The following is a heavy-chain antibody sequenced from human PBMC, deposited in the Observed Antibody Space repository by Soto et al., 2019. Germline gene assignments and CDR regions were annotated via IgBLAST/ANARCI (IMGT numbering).Heavy chain of an antibody. Sequence: GGSLRLSCAASGFSFSRFWMNWVRQAPGKGLEWVANIKLHGDEKNFVDSVKGRFIISRDNAKNSLYLQMNSLRVEDTAVYYCARDIAVAGNWLDPWGQGTLVTVSS. CDR1: GFSFSRFW. CDR3: ARDIAVAGNWLDP. V-gene: IGHV3-7*03. D-gene: IGHD6-19*01. J-gene: IGHJ5*02. CDR2: IKLHGDEK.